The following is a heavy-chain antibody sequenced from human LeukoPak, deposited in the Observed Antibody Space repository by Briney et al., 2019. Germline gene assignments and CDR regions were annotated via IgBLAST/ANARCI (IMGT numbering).Heavy chain of an antibody. D-gene: IGHD3-3*01. J-gene: IGHJ1*01. CDR1: GYTLTELS. V-gene: IGHV1-24*01. CDR2: FDPEDGET. Sequence: ASVKVSCRVSGYTLTELSMHWVRQAPGKGLEWMGGFDPEDGETIYAQKFQGRVTMTEDTSTDTAYMELSSLRSEDTAVYYCATVPPRPMVTIFGVVIQRAEYFQHWGQGTQVTVSS. CDR3: ATVPPRPMVTIFGVVIQRAEYFQH.